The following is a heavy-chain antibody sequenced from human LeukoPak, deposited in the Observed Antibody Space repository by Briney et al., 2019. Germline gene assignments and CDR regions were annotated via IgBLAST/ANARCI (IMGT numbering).Heavy chain of an antibody. V-gene: IGHV4-59*01. J-gene: IGHJ4*02. CDR2: IYYSGST. CDR3: ARAGGSGSYSYFDY. Sequence: SETLSLTCTVSGGSISSYYWSWIRQPPGKGPEWIGYIYYSGSTNYNPSLKSRVTISVDTSKNQFSLKLSSVTAADTAVYYCARAGGSGSYSYFDYWGQGTLVTVSS. CDR1: GGSISSYY. D-gene: IGHD3-10*01.